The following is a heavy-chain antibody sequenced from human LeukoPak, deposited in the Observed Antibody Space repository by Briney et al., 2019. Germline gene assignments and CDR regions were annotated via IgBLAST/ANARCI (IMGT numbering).Heavy chain of an antibody. J-gene: IGHJ4*02. CDR3: AKDVSMGYCTGGRCSAHFDH. Sequence: PGRSLRLSCAASGFTFDDYAMHWVRQAPGKGLECVSGISWNSGTIGYADSVKGRFTISRDNAKNSLYLQMNRQRAEDMALYYCAKDVSMGYCTGGRCSAHFDHWGQGTLVTVSS. V-gene: IGHV3-9*03. CDR2: ISWNSGTI. CDR1: GFTFDDYA. D-gene: IGHD2-8*02.